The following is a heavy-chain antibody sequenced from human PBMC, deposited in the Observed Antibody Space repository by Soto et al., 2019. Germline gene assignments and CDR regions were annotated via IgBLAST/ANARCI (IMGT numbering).Heavy chain of an antibody. D-gene: IGHD3-3*01. CDR1: GYTFTSYY. J-gene: IGHJ6*02. Sequence: ASVNVSCKXSGYTFTSYYMHWVRQAPGQGLEWMGIINPSGGSTSYAQKFQGRVTMTRDTSTSTVYMELSSLRSEDTAVYYCARDFYLRFLEWSLDYYGMDVWGQGTTVTVSS. V-gene: IGHV1-46*01. CDR2: INPSGGST. CDR3: ARDFYLRFLEWSLDYYGMDV.